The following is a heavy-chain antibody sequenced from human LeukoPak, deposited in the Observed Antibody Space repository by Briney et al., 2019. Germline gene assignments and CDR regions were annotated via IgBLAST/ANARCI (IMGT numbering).Heavy chain of an antibody. CDR1: GGSFSGYY. CDR2: INHSGST. V-gene: IGHV4-34*01. CDR3: ASERRGTTGTTSLLDY. D-gene: IGHD1-1*01. Sequence: SETLSLTCAVYGGSFSGYYWSWIRQPPGKGLEWIGEINHSGSTNYNPSLKSRVTISVDTSKNQFSLKLSSVTAADTAAYYCASERRGTTGTTSLLDYWGQGTLVTVSS. J-gene: IGHJ4*02.